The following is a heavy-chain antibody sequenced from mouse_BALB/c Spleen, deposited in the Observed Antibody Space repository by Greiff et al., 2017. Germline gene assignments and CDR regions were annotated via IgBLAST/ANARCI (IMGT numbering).Heavy chain of an antibody. V-gene: IGHV1-54*01. CDR1: GYAFTNYL. CDR2: INPGSGGT. Sequence: VQRVESGAELVRPGTSVKVSCKASGYAFTNYLIEWVKQRPGQGLEWIGVINPGSGGTNYNEKFKGKATLTADKSSSTAYMQLSSLTSDDSAVYFCARSRRYDGFDYWGQGTTLTVSS. J-gene: IGHJ2*01. D-gene: IGHD2-14*01. CDR3: ARSRRYDGFDY.